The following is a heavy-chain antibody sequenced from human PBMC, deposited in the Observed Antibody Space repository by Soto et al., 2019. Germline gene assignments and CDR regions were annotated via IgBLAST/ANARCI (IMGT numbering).Heavy chain of an antibody. V-gene: IGHV3-23*01. CDR1: GFTFSSYA. D-gene: IGHD2-15*01. J-gene: IGHJ4*02. Sequence: WGSLRLSCAASGFTFSSYAMSWVRQAPGKGLEWVSAISGSGGSTYYADSVKGRFTISRDNSKNTLYLQMNSLRAEDTAVYYCAKAPPYCSGGSCYTSWEYYFDYWGQGTLVTVSS. CDR2: ISGSGGST. CDR3: AKAPPYCSGGSCYTSWEYYFDY.